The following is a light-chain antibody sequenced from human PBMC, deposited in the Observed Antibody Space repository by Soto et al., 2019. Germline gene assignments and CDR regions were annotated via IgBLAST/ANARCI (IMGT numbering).Light chain of an antibody. CDR1: QSVSTN. Sequence: EIVRTQSPATLSVSPGERATLSCRASQSVSTNLAWYQQKPGQSPRLLIYGTSTRATGVPARFSGGGSGTEFTLTINSLQSEDFAVYFCHQYNTWPPITFGQGTRLEIK. CDR3: HQYNTWPPIT. CDR2: GTS. V-gene: IGKV3-15*01. J-gene: IGKJ5*01.